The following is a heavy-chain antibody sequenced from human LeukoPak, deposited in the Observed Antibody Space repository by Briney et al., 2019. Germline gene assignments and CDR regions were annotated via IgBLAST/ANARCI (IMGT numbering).Heavy chain of an antibody. CDR2: ISYDGSNK. Sequence: PGRSLRLSCAASGLTFSSYAMHWVRQAPGKGLEWVADISYDGSNKYYADSVKGRFTISRDNSKNTLYLQMNSLRPEDTAVYYCAKLLRVGGTNEAFDIWGQGTMITVSS. CDR3: AKLLRVGGTNEAFDI. D-gene: IGHD1-26*01. CDR1: GLTFSSYA. V-gene: IGHV3-30-3*02. J-gene: IGHJ3*02.